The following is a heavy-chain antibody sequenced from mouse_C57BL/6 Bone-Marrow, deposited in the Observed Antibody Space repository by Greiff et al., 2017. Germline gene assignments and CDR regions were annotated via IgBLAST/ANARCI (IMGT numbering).Heavy chain of an antibody. Sequence: QVQLQQSGAELARPGASVKLSCKASGYTFTSYGISWVKQRTGPGLEWIGEIYPRSGNTYYNEKFKGKATLTADKSSSTAYMELRSLTSEDSAVYFCEHYYGSSSWYFDVWGTGTTVTVSS. CDR3: EHYYGSSSWYFDV. CDR1: GYTFTSYG. D-gene: IGHD1-1*01. CDR2: IYPRSGNT. J-gene: IGHJ1*03. V-gene: IGHV1-81*01.